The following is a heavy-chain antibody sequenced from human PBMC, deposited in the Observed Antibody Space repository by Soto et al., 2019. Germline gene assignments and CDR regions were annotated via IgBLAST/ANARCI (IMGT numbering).Heavy chain of an antibody. CDR2: ISGSGRST. D-gene: IGHD6-19*01. J-gene: IGHJ4*02. V-gene: IGHV3-23*01. CDR3: AKAGGIAVPGSHLDY. CDR1: GFTFSSYA. Sequence: EVQLLESGGRLVQPGGSLRLPCAASGFTFSSYAMNWVRQAPGKGLEWVSAISGSGRSTDYADSVEGRFTISRDNSKNTLYLQMSSLRAEDTAVYYCAKAGGIAVPGSHLDYWGQGTLVTVSS.